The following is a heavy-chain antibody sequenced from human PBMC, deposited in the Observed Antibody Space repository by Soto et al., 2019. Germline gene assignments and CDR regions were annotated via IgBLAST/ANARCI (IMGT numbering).Heavy chain of an antibody. J-gene: IGHJ4*02. D-gene: IGHD6-19*01. CDR1: GFTFSSYS. V-gene: IGHV3-21*01. CDR3: ARVGRIAVAGTVGFDY. Sequence: PGGSLRLSCAASGFTFSSYSMNWVRQAPGKGLEWVSSISSSSSYIYYADSVKGRFTISRDNAKNSLYLQMNSLRAEDTAVYYCARVGRIAVAGTVGFDYWGQGTLVTVSS. CDR2: ISSSSSYI.